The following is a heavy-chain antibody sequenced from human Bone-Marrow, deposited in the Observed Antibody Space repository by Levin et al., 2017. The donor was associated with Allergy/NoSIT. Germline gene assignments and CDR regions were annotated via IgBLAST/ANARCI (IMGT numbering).Heavy chain of an antibody. Sequence: GGSLRLSCAASGFTVSSNYMSWVRQAPGKGPEWVPVIYSGGSTYYADSVKGRFTISRDKSKNTLYLQMNSLRAEDTAVYYCARGWFGELLSHWGQGTLVTVSS. CDR1: GFTVSSNY. D-gene: IGHD3-10*01. J-gene: IGHJ4*02. V-gene: IGHV3-53*01. CDR2: IYSGGST. CDR3: ARGWFGELLSH.